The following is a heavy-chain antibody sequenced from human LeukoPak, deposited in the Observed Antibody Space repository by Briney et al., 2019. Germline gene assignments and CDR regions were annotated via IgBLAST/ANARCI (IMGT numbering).Heavy chain of an antibody. CDR1: GFTVGYNY. CDR2: IYNSGST. V-gene: IGHV3-66*01. CDR3: AREETHCSSTACSAFDY. D-gene: IGHD2-2*01. J-gene: IGHJ4*02. Sequence: GSLRLSCAASGFTVGYNYMTWVRQAPGKGLEWVAAIYNSGSTYHADSVKGRFTISRDNSKNTMYLQMNSLKGEDTAVYYCAREETHCSSTACSAFDYWGQGILVTVSS.